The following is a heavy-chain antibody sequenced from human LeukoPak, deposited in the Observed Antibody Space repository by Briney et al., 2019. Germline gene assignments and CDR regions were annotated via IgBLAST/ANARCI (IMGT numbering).Heavy chain of an antibody. V-gene: IGHV3-23*01. CDR3: AKDISSGRYPPTDY. CDR2: ISGSGGST. D-gene: IGHD6-19*01. J-gene: IGHJ4*02. Sequence: GGSLRLSCGASGFTFSSHAMSWVRQAPGKGLEWVSAISGSGGSTYYADSVKGRFTISRDNSKNTLYLQMNSLRAEDTAVYYCAKDISSGRYPPTDYWGQGTLVTVSS. CDR1: GFTFSSHA.